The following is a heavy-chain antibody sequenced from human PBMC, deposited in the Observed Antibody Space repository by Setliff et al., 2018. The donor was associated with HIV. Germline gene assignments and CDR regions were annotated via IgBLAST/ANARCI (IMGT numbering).Heavy chain of an antibody. Sequence: PSETLSLTCTVSGSSISSNYYWAWIRQAPGKGLEWIGCIDASANTYYNPSLKSRVTISVDTSENQFSLKLSSVTAADTAVYYCARDGYSSSWYVISGSFDYWGQGILVTVSS. CDR1: GSSISSNYY. D-gene: IGHD6-13*01. V-gene: IGHV4-38-2*02. CDR3: ARDGYSSSWYVISGSFDY. J-gene: IGHJ4*02. CDR2: IDASANT.